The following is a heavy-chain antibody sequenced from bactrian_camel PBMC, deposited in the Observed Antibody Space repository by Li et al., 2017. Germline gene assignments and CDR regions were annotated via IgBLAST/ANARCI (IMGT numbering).Heavy chain of an antibody. D-gene: IGHD1*01. J-gene: IGHJ6*01. CDR1: GFTLSSYR. V-gene: IGHV3S1*01. Sequence: HVQLVESGGGLVQPGGSLRLSCAASGFTLSSYRTYWVRQAPGKGLEWVSIINRGGTTYYADSMKGRFTISRDNARNTVYLQMNSLKAEDTAMYYCAAAGRRFAFEGNCVIGLGNKIFGYWGQGTQVTVS. CDR2: IINRGGTT. CDR3: AAAGRRFAFEGNCVIGLGNKIFGY.